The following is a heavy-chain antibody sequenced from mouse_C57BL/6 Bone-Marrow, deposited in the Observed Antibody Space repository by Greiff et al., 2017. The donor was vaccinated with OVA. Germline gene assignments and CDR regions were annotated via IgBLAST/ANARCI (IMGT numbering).Heavy chain of an antibody. V-gene: IGHV1-47*01. J-gene: IGHJ1*03. CDR3: ARRSCGSSYWYVDV. D-gene: IGHD1-1*01. Sequence: VQLHQSGAELVKPGASVKMSCKASGYTFTTYSIEWMKQNHGKSLEWIGNIHPNNDDPTYNEKFKGKATLTVDKSSRTVYLELISLTSDDSAVDYCARRSCGSSYWYVDVWGTGTTVTVSS. CDR2: IHPNNDDP. CDR1: GYTFTTYS.